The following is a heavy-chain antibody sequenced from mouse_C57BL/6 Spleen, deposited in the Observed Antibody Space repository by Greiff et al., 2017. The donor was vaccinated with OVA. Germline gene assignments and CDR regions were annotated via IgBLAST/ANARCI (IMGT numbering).Heavy chain of an antibody. V-gene: IGHV2-3*01. CDR3: DRQDYLYYFGC. CDR1: GFSLTSYG. Sequence: VKLVQSGPGLVAPSPSLSISCTASGFSLTSYGVSWVRQPPGKGLEWLGVIWSDGSTNYHSARISRLSISKDNSESQVFLKLNSLQTDDTATYYCDRQDYLYYFGCWGQGTTLTVSS. D-gene: IGHD2-4*01. J-gene: IGHJ2*01. CDR2: IWSDGST.